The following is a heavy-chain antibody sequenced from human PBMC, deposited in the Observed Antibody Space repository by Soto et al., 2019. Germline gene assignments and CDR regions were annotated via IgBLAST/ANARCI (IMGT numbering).Heavy chain of an antibody. CDR1: GYTFTSYD. V-gene: IGHV1-8*01. Sequence: QVQLVQSGAEVKKPGASVKVSCKASGYTFTSYDINWVRQATGQGLEWMGWMNANSGNTGYAHKFQGRVTITRDTSISTAYMELSSLTSEDTAVYYCARRTVAYWYFDLWGRGTLVTVSS. J-gene: IGHJ2*01. CDR2: MNANSGNT. D-gene: IGHD4-4*01. CDR3: ARRTVAYWYFDL.